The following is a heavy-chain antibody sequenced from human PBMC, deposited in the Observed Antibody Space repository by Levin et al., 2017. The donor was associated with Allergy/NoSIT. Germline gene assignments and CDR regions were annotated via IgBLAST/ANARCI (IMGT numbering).Heavy chain of an antibody. J-gene: IGHJ4*02. CDR3: ARESIEYNTLGYDY. D-gene: IGHD1-14*01. Sequence: ASVKVSCKASAYRFTKYYIHWVRQAPGQGLEWMGIINPSDRTTSYAQSFQGRVTMTRDTSTTTVYMELSNLTSEDTAVYFCARESIEYNTLGYDYWGQGTLVTVSS. V-gene: IGHV1-46*01. CDR2: INPSDRTT. CDR1: AYRFTKYY.